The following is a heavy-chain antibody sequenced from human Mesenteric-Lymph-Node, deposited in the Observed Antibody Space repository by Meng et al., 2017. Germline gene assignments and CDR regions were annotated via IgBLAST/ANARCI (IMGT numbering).Heavy chain of an antibody. D-gene: IGHD2-15*01. J-gene: IGHJ4*02. CDR3: ARYLCSGGSCYSGFDY. V-gene: IGHV1-18*01. CDR2: ISTYNGNT. CDR1: GYIFTSYG. Sequence: ASVQVSCKASGYIFTSYGISWVRQATGQGLEWMGWISTYNGNTNYAQKLQGRVTMTADTSTSTVYMELMSLRSDDTAVYYCARYLCSGGSCYSGFDYWGQGTLVTVSS.